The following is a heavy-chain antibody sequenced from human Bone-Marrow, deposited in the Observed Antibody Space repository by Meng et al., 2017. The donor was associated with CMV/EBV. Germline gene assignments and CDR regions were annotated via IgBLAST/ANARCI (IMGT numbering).Heavy chain of an antibody. J-gene: IGHJ4*02. CDR3: ASELGGGDYAY. CDR1: GGTSSISD. CDR2: IYTSGST. D-gene: IGHD4-17*01. Sequence: VHLREAGTGLVEPLRTLSLPLYVSGGTSSISDWNWIRQPAGKGLEWIGRIYTSGSTNYSPSLKSRVTMSVDTSKNQFSLKLSSLTAADTAVYYCASELGGGDYAYWGQGTLVTVSS. V-gene: IGHV4-4*07.